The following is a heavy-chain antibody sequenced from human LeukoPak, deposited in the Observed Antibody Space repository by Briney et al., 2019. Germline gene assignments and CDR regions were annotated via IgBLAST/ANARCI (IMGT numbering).Heavy chain of an antibody. V-gene: IGHV4-34*01. CDR2: INHSGST. CDR3: SRYPTPLYGYYFAY. D-gene: IGHD2-8*02. CDR1: GGSFSGYY. Sequence: PSETLSLTCAVYGGSFSGYYWSWIRQPPGKGLEWIGEINHSGSTNYNPSLKSRCTISVDTSKKQFSLKLNFVSVADTAVYVLSRYPTPLYGYYFAYWGQGTLVTVYS. J-gene: IGHJ4*02.